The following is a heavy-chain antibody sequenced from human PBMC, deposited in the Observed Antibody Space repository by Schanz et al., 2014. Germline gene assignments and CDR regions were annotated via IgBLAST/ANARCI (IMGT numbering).Heavy chain of an antibody. J-gene: IGHJ5*02. D-gene: IGHD2-2*01. CDR3: ARDRRRYCSTASCLHDNWFDP. CDR1: GYTFTSYD. CDR2: ISAYTNNT. Sequence: QVQLIQSGAEVKKPGASVKVSCTASGYTFTSYDINWVRQAPGQGLEWMGWISAYTNNTNYAQKLQGRVTMTADTSTSTAYMDLRSLRSDDTAVYYCARDRRRYCSTASCLHDNWFDPWGQGTLVIVSS. V-gene: IGHV1-18*01.